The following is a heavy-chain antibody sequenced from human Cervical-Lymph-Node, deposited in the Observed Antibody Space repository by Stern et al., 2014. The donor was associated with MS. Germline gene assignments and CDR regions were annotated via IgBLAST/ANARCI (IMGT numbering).Heavy chain of an antibody. J-gene: IGHJ4*02. D-gene: IGHD3-3*01. CDR3: AKGSGGSGYYPVALDY. CDR2: ITWNSVSV. CDR1: GFTFDDYA. Sequence: QLGESGGGLVQPGRSLRLSCAASGFTFDDYAMHWVRQAPGKGLEWVSGITWNSVSVGYADSVKGRFTISRDNAKNSLYLQMNSLRGDDTALYYCAKGSGGSGYYPVALDYWGQGTLVTVSS. V-gene: IGHV3-9*01.